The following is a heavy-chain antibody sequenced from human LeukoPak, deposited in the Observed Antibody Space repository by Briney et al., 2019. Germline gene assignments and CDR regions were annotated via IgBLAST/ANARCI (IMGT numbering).Heavy chain of an antibody. CDR2: MYYSGST. V-gene: IGHV4-30-4*01. CDR3: ARPYYYDSRIDP. J-gene: IGHJ5*02. CDR1: GGSISSGDYY. Sequence: SQTLSLTCTVSGGSISSGDYYWSWLRQPPGKGLEWIGYMYYSGSTYYNPSLKSRVTISIDTSKNQFSLKLSSVTAADTAVYYCARPYYYDSRIDPWGQGTLVTVSS. D-gene: IGHD3-22*01.